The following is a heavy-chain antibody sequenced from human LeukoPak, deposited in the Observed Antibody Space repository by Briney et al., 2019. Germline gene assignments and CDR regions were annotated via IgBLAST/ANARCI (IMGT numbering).Heavy chain of an antibody. CDR3: AKNDWNAMYYFDY. CDR1: GFTFSSYG. J-gene: IGHJ4*02. Sequence: EGSLRLPCAASGFTFSSYGMHWVRQAPGKGLEWVAFIRYDGSNKYYADSVKGRFTISRDNSKNTLYLQMNSLRAEDTAVYYCAKNDWNAMYYFDYWGQGTLVTVSS. V-gene: IGHV3-30*02. D-gene: IGHD1-1*01. CDR2: IRYDGSNK.